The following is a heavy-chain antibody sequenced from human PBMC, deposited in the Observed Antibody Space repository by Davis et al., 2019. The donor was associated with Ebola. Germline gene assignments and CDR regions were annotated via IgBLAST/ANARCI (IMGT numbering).Heavy chain of an antibody. J-gene: IGHJ4*02. V-gene: IGHV3-30-3*01. D-gene: IGHD4-17*01. Sequence: GESLKISCAASGFTFSSYAMHWVRQAPGKGLEWVAVISYDGSNKYYADSVKGRFTISRDNSKNTLYLQMNSLRAEDTAVYYCARASPDYGDYDYFDYWGQGTLVTVSS. CDR1: GFTFSSYA. CDR2: ISYDGSNK. CDR3: ARASPDYGDYDYFDY.